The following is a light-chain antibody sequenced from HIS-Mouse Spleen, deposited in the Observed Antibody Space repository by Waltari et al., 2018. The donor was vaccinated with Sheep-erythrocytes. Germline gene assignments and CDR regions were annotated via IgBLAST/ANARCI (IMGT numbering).Light chain of an antibody. CDR3: CSYAGGSTLV. J-gene: IGLJ2*01. CDR2: EGS. Sequence: QSALTQPASVSGSPGQSITISCTGTSSAVGSYNLVPWYQQHPGKAPKLMIYEGSKRPSGVSNRFSGSKSGNTASLTISGLQAEDEADYYCCSYAGGSTLVFGGGTKLTVL. CDR1: SSAVGSYNL. V-gene: IGLV2-23*01.